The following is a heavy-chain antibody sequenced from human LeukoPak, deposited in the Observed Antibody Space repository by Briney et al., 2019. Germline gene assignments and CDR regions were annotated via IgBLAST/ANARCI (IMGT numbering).Heavy chain of an antibody. CDR2: ISPSGGST. V-gene: IGHV1-46*01. CDR1: GYTFTSNY. J-gene: IGHJ5*02. D-gene: IGHD5-24*01. Sequence: ASVKVSCKAFGYTFTSNYMHWVRQAPGQGPEWMGVISPSGGSTTYAQKFQGRVTLTRDTSTSTDYLELSSLRSEDTAVYYCARDNSARDEAWWFNPWGQGTLVTVSS. CDR3: ARDNSARDEAWWFNP.